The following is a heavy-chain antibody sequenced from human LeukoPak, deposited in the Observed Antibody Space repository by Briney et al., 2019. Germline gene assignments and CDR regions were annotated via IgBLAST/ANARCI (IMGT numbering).Heavy chain of an antibody. J-gene: IGHJ4*02. CDR2: IVVCSDTT. CDR1: GFTFISSA. CDR3: AVDQGYDSGFYFDY. Sequence: ASVKVSCKASGFTFISSAMQWVRQARGQRLEWIGWIVVCSDTTNYAQKFQERVTITRDMSTSTAYMELSSLRSEDTAVYYCAVDQGYDSGFYFDYWGQGTLVTVSS. V-gene: IGHV1-58*02. D-gene: IGHD3-22*01.